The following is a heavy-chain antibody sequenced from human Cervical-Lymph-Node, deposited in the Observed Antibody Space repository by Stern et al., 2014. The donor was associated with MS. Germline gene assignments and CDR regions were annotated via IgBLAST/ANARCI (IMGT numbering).Heavy chain of an antibody. Sequence: QLQLQESGPGLVKPSETLSVTCTVSGGSISSFFWSWIRQPAGKGLEYIGRIYSSGSTDYNPSLKSRFTMSVDTSKNQFSLILSSVTAADTAVYYCARESRDSRGVFDYWGQGTLVTVSS. D-gene: IGHD2-15*01. J-gene: IGHJ4*02. CDR2: IYSSGST. V-gene: IGHV4-4*07. CDR1: GGSISSFF. CDR3: ARESRDSRGVFDY.